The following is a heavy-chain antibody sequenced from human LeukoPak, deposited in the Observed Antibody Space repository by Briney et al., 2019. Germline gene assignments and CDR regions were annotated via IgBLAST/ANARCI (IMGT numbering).Heavy chain of an antibody. D-gene: IGHD2-2*01. CDR2: ISAYNGNT. Sequence: ASVKVSCKASGYTFTSYGFSWVRQAPGQGLEWMGWISAYNGNTNYAQNLQGRVTMTTDTSTSTAYMELRSLRSDDTAVYYCASDEPMVAVVPGGYWGQGTLVTVSS. CDR1: GYTFTSYG. J-gene: IGHJ4*02. V-gene: IGHV1-18*01. CDR3: ASDEPMVAVVPGGY.